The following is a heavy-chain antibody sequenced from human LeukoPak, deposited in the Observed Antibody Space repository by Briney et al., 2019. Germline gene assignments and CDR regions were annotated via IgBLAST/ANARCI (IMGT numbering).Heavy chain of an antibody. V-gene: IGHV1-2*02. CDR2: INPNSGGT. J-gene: IGHJ4*02. CDR1: GYTFTGYY. CDR3: ARDHYDILTGYPVGIQLRPCFDY. Sequence: ASVKVSCKASGYTFTGYYMHWVRQAPGQGLEWMGWINPNSGGTNYAQKFQGRVTMTRDTSISTAYMELRSLRSDDTAVYYCARDHYDILTGYPVGIQLRPCFDYWGQGTLVTVSS. D-gene: IGHD3-9*01.